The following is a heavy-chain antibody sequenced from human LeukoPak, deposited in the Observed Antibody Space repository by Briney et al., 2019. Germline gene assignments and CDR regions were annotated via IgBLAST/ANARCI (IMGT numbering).Heavy chain of an antibody. J-gene: IGHJ4*02. CDR3: ARRSYYFDY. V-gene: IGHV3-66*04. Sequence: GGSLRLSCAASGFTVSSNYMSWVRQAPGRGLERVSVIHSDGSTYYADSVKGRFTISRDNAKNSLYLQMNSLRAEDTAVYYCARRSYYFDYWGQGTLVTVSS. CDR1: GFTVSSNY. CDR2: IHSDGST.